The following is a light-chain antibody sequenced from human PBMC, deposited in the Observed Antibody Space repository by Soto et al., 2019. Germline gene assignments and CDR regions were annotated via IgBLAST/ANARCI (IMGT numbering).Light chain of an antibody. Sequence: EIVMTQSPDTLSVSPGERATLSCRASQSVSSNLAWYQQKPGQAPRLLIYDASTRAPGFPARFSGSGSGTEFTLTISSLQSEDFAVYYCQQYGDWPPDTFGQGTKVDI. J-gene: IGKJ2*01. CDR1: QSVSSN. CDR3: QQYGDWPPDT. V-gene: IGKV3-15*01. CDR2: DAS.